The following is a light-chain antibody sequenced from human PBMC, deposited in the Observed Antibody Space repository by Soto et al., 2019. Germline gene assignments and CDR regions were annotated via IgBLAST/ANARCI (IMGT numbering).Light chain of an antibody. CDR1: QSVSSN. CDR2: GAS. J-gene: IGKJ2*01. Sequence: EIVMTQSPATLSVSPGERATLSCRASQSVSSNLAWYQQKPGQAPRLLIYGASTRATGIPARFSGSGSGTEFTLTISSLQSEDFAVYYCQQYNNLSPTCGQGTKLEIK. CDR3: QQYNNLSPT. V-gene: IGKV3-15*01.